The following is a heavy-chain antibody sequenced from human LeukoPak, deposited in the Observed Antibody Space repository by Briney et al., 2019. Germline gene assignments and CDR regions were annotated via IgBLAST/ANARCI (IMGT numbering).Heavy chain of an antibody. CDR1: GGTFSSYA. Sequence: SVKVSCKASGGTFSSYAISWVRQAPGQGLEWMGRIIPILGMANYAQKFQGRVTITADKSTSTAYMELSSLRSEDTAVYYCARAGYSSSWYNYWGQGTLVTVSS. J-gene: IGHJ4*02. V-gene: IGHV1-69*04. CDR3: ARAGYSSSWYNY. D-gene: IGHD6-13*01. CDR2: IIPILGMA.